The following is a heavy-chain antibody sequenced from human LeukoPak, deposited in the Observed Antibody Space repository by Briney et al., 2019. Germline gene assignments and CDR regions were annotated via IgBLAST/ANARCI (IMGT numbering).Heavy chain of an antibody. D-gene: IGHD6-19*01. CDR1: GFTFSSYA. Sequence: GGSLRLSCAASGFTFSSYAMSWVRQAPGKGLEWVSAISGSGGSTYYADSVKGRFTISRDNSKNTLYLQMNSLRAEDTAGYYCAKGLDQYSSGWYVAPMYVWGQGTTVTVSS. J-gene: IGHJ6*02. V-gene: IGHV3-23*01. CDR3: AKGLDQYSSGWYVAPMYV. CDR2: ISGSGGST.